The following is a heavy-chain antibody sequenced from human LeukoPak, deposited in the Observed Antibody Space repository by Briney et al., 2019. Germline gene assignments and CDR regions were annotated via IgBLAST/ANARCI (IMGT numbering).Heavy chain of an antibody. CDR1: GGSISSYY. J-gene: IGHJ6*02. CDR3: ARLCSWRYYYYGMDV. Sequence: SETLSLTCTVSGGSISSYYWSWIRQPPGKGLEWIGYIYYSGSTNYNPSLKSRVTISVDTSKNQFSLKLSSVTAADTAVYYCARLCSWRYYYYGMDVWGQGTTVTVSS. V-gene: IGHV4-59*08. CDR2: IYYSGST. D-gene: IGHD6-13*01.